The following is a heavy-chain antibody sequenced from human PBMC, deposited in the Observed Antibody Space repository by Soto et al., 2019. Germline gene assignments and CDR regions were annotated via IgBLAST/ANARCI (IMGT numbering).Heavy chain of an antibody. J-gene: IGHJ4*02. V-gene: IGHV3-7*05. D-gene: IGHD3-10*01. CDR1: GFSFSNYW. CDR2: INPDGGAK. Sequence: EVHLVESGGGLVQPGGSLRLSCAASGFSFSNYWMTWVRQATGKGLEWVANINPDGGAKYYVESVKGRFSISRDNAKNSLYLQMSNLRDEDTAVYYCAKAFYNGNSDFGYWGQGTLVTVSS. CDR3: AKAFYNGNSDFGY.